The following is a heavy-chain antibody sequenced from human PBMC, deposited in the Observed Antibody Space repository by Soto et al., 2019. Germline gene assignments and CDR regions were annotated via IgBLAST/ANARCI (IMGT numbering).Heavy chain of an antibody. CDR3: ARDLAVAGSGSYDLPDTRIYYMDV. V-gene: IGHV3-66*01. D-gene: IGHD3-10*01. J-gene: IGHJ6*03. CDR2: IYSGGST. Sequence: GGSLRLSCAASGFTVSSNYMSWVRQAPGKGLEWVSVIYSGGSTYYADSVKGRFTISGDNSNNTLSLQMNGLRAEDTAVYYCARDLAVAGSGSYDLPDTRIYYMDVWGKGTTVTVSS. CDR1: GFTVSSNY.